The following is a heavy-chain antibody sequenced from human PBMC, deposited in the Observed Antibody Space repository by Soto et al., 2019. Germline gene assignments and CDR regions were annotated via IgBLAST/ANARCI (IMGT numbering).Heavy chain of an antibody. CDR2: IYHSGST. CDR3: ARVPGP. J-gene: IGHJ5*02. Sequence: PSETLSLTCTVSGGSISNSSYYWGWIRQPPGKGLEWIGSIYHSGSTYYNPSLKSRVTISVDRSKNQFSLKLSSVTAADTAVYYCARVPGPWGQGTLVTVSS. CDR1: GGSISNSSYY. V-gene: IGHV4-39*07.